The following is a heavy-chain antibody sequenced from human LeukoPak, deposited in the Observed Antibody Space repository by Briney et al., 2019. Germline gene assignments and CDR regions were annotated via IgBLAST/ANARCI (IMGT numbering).Heavy chain of an antibody. V-gene: IGHV4-30-4*08. CDR2: IYYSGST. CDR1: GGSISSGDYY. CDR3: ARVKGILNWFDP. J-gene: IGHJ5*02. Sequence: SETLSLTCTVSGGSISSGDYYWSWIRQPPGKGLEWIGYIYYSGSTYYNPSLKSRVTISVDTSKNQFSLKLSSVTAADTAVYYCARVKGILNWFDPWGQGTLVTVSS.